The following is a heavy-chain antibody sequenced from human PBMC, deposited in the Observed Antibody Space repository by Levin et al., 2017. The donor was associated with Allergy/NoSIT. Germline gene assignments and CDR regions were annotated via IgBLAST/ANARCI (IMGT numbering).Heavy chain of an antibody. CDR3: ARAEVVAAADNWFDP. Sequence: LSLTCAASGFTFSDYYMSWIRQAPGKGLEWVTYISSSGSTIYYADSVKGRFTISRDNAKNSLYLQMNSLRAEDTAVYYCARAEVVAAADNWFDPWGQGTLVTVS. CDR1: GFTFSDYY. CDR2: ISSSGSTI. J-gene: IGHJ5*02. D-gene: IGHD2-15*01. V-gene: IGHV3-11*01.